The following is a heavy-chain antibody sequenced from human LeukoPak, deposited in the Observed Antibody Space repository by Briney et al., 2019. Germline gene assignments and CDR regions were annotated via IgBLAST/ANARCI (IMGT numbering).Heavy chain of an antibody. CDR3: AKEGGAVAPGY. CDR2: ISYDGSNK. Sequence: GRSLRLSCAASGFTFSSYGMHWVRQAPGKGLEWVAVISYDGSNKYYADSVKGRFTISRDNSKNTLYLQMNSLRAEDTAVYYCAKEGGAVAPGYWGQGTLVTVSS. CDR1: GFTFSSYG. D-gene: IGHD6-19*01. V-gene: IGHV3-30*18. J-gene: IGHJ4*02.